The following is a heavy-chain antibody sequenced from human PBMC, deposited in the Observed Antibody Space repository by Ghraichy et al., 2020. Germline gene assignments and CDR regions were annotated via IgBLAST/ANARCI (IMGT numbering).Heavy chain of an antibody. CDR3: ARWTFGDYGKTQY. Sequence: PETLSLTCAVYGGSFSKYYWSWIRQPPGKGLEWIGEVSHSGNTTYNPSLASRVTVSVDTSKNQLSLKLNSVTAADTAVYFCARWTFGDYGKTQYWGQGTLVSVSS. V-gene: IGHV4-34*01. D-gene: IGHD4-17*01. CDR2: VSHSGNT. CDR1: GGSFSKYY. J-gene: IGHJ4*02.